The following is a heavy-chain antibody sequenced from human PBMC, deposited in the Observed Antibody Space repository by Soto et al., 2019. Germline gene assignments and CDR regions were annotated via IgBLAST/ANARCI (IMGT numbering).Heavy chain of an antibody. CDR3: AGSSGNWYDP. CDR1: GGSISSGGYS. CDR2: IYHSGST. J-gene: IGHJ5*02. Sequence: SETLSLTCAVSGGSISSGGYSWSWIRQPPGKGLEWIGYIYHSGSTYYNPSLKSRVTISVDRSKNQFSLKLSSVTAADTAVYYCAGSSGNWYDPWGQGALITVS. D-gene: IGHD6-6*01. V-gene: IGHV4-30-2*01.